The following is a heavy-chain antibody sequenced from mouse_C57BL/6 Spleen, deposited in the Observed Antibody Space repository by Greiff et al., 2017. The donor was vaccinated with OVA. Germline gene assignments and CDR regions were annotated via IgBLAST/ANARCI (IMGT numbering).Heavy chain of an antibody. CDR2: IDPENGDT. Sequence: EVKLQESGAELVRPGASVKLSCTASGFNIKDDYMHWVKQRPEQGLEWIGWIDPENGDTEYASKFQGKATITADTSSNTAYLQLSSLTSEDTAVYYCTTGVLAYWGQGTLVTVSA. J-gene: IGHJ3*01. CDR1: GFNIKDDY. V-gene: IGHV14-4*01. CDR3: TTGVLAY.